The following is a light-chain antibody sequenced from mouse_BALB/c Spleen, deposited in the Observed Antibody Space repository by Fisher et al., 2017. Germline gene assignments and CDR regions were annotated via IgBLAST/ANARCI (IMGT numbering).Light chain of an antibody. CDR2: DTS. J-gene: IGKJ2*01. V-gene: IGKV4-55*01. Sequence: IVLTQTPAIMSASPGEKVTMTCSASSSVSYMYWYQQKPGSSPRLLIYDTSNLASGVPVRFSGSGSGTSYSLTISSMEAEDAATYYCQQWSSNPPTFGGRTKLEIK. CDR3: QQWSSNPPT. CDR1: SSVSY.